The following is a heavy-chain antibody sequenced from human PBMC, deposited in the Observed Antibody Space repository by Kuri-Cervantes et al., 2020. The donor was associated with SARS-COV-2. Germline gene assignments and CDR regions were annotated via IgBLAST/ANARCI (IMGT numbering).Heavy chain of an antibody. Sequence: ESLKISCTVSGGSISSSSYYWGWIRQPPGKGLEWIGGIYYSGSTYYNPSLKSRVTISVDTSKNQFSLKLSSVTAADTAVYYCARLVPGIAVAGTGGFDYWGQGTLVTVSS. CDR2: IYYSGST. V-gene: IGHV4-39*01. J-gene: IGHJ4*02. CDR1: GGSISSSSYY. D-gene: IGHD6-19*01. CDR3: ARLVPGIAVAGTGGFDY.